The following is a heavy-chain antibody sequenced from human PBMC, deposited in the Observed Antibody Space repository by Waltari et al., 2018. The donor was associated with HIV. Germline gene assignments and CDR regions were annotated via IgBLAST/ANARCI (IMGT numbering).Heavy chain of an antibody. CDR3: AKGRLTTTSFDY. V-gene: IGHV3-23*01. CDR1: GFTFSTYA. CDR2: IYGSGGRA. Sequence: EVQLLESGGDLVQPGGSLTLSCAGSGFTFSTYAMAGVRQAPGKGPEWVSGIYGSGGRAYYSDSVRGRFTISRDDSKNTLYLQMNSLRTEDAAVYYCAKGRLTTTSFDYWGQGTLVTVSS. D-gene: IGHD4-17*01. J-gene: IGHJ4*02.